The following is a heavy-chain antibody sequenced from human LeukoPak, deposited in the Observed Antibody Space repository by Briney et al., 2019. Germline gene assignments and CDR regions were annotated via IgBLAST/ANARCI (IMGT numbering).Heavy chain of an antibody. CDR3: ARVGTQWELLRSLDY. CDR1: GFTFSSYG. J-gene: IGHJ4*02. V-gene: IGHV3-33*08. D-gene: IGHD1-26*01. Sequence: GGSLRLSCAASGFTFSSYGMHWVRQAPGKGLEWVAVIWYDGSNKYYADSVKGRFTISRDNSKNTLYLQMNSLRAEDTAVYYCARVGTQWELLRSLDYWGQGTLVTVSS. CDR2: IWYDGSNK.